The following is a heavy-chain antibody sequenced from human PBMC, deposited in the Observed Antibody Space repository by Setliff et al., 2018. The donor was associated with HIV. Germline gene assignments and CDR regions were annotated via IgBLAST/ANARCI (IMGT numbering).Heavy chain of an antibody. J-gene: IGHJ3*02. CDR1: GVSITTYY. D-gene: IGHD3-16*01. V-gene: IGHV4-59*01. CDR3: ASWHGGQEAFEI. Sequence: LSLTCTVSGVSITTYYWSWIRQTPGKGLEWIGYIYYIGSVIYNYSFESRVTMTLDMSKSQFSLSLRSLTAADTAVDYCASWHGGQEAFEIWGQGTKVTVSS. CDR2: IYYIGSV.